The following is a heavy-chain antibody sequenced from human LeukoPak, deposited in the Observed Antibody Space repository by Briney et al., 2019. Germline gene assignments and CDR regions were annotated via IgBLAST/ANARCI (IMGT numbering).Heavy chain of an antibody. J-gene: IGHJ3*01. CDR2: INTSTGET. V-gene: IGHV1-46*01. D-gene: IGHD2-8*01. CDR3: ARTPLMKDAFDF. CDR1: GYTFTGYY. Sequence: GASVKVSCKASGYTFTGYYMHWVRQAPGQALEWMGVINTSTGETTYAQPFQGRLTMTRDLSTRTVYMDLNSLTSEDLAMYFCARTPLMKDAFDFWGQGTLLTISS.